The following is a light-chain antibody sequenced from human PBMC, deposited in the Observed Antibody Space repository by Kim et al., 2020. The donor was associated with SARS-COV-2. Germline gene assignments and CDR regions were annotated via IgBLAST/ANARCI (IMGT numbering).Light chain of an antibody. V-gene: IGLV1-40*01. CDR2: GNN. J-gene: IGLJ2*01. Sequence: GQRVTISCTGNSSNSGAGFDVHWYQQLPGTAPKLLIYGNNNRPSGVPGRFSGSKSGTSASLAITGLQPEDEADYYCQSYDSTLAVVFGGGTKVTVL. CDR1: SSNSGAGFD. CDR3: QSYDSTLAVV.